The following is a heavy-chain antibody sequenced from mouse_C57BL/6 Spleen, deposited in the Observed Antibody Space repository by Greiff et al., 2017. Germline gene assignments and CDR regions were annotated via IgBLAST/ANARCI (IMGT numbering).Heavy chain of an antibody. J-gene: IGHJ2*01. Sequence: EVQRVESGGGLVKPGGSLKLSCAASGFTFSSYAMSWVRQTPEKRLEWVATISDGGSYTYYPDNVKGRFTISRDNAKNNLYLQMSHLKSEDTAMYYCARERPPYGNYFYFDYWGQGTTLTVSS. CDR3: ARERPPYGNYFYFDY. CDR1: GFTFSSYA. CDR2: ISDGGSYT. V-gene: IGHV5-4*01. D-gene: IGHD2-1*01.